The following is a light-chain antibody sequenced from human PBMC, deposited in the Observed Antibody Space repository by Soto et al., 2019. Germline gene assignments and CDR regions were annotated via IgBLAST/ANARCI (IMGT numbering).Light chain of an antibody. Sequence: ALTQPASVSGSPGQSITISCTGTSSDVGAYNYVSWYQHHPGKAPKLLIYDVSHRPSGVSNRFSGSKSGNTASLTISGLQAEDEADYYCSSYTSSSTVVFGGGTKLTVL. J-gene: IGLJ2*01. CDR3: SSYTSSSTVV. V-gene: IGLV2-14*03. CDR1: SSDVGAYNY. CDR2: DVS.